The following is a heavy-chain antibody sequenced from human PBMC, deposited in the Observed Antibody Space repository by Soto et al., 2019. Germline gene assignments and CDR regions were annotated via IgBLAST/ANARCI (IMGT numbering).Heavy chain of an antibody. CDR2: INHSGST. Sequence: SETLCLTCAVYGGSFSGYYWTWIRQPPGTGLEWIGEINHSGSTNYNPSLKSRVTISVDTSKNQFSLKLASVTAADTAVYYCARDKITGLFDYWGQGTLVT. V-gene: IGHV4-34*01. D-gene: IGHD2-8*02. J-gene: IGHJ4*02. CDR3: ARDKITGLFDY. CDR1: GGSFSGYY.